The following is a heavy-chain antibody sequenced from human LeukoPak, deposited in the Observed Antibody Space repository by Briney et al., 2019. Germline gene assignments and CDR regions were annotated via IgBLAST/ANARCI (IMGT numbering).Heavy chain of an antibody. Sequence: GGSLRLSCAASGFTFSTYWMDWVRQAPGKGLVWVSRINTDGSTTNYADSVKGRFTISRDNAKNSLYLQMNSLRAEDTAVYYCARGHYDFWSGSPENYYFDYWGQGTLVTVSS. V-gene: IGHV3-74*01. J-gene: IGHJ4*02. D-gene: IGHD3-3*01. CDR2: INTDGSTT. CDR1: GFTFSTYW. CDR3: ARGHYDFWSGSPENYYFDY.